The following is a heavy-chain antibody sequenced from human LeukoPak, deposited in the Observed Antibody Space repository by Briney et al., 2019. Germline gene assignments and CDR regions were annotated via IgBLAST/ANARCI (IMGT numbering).Heavy chain of an antibody. V-gene: IGHV3-7*04. J-gene: IGHJ5*01. D-gene: IGHD1-26*01. CDR1: GFTFRISW. Sequence: GGSLRLSCAASGFTFRISWMSWVRQAPGKGLEWVAGIKEDGSEKNYVDSVKGRFTISRDNDNNSLYLHMNSLRVDDTAFYYCARGGRPDSWGQGTLVTVSS. CDR3: ARGGRPDS. CDR2: IKEDGSEK.